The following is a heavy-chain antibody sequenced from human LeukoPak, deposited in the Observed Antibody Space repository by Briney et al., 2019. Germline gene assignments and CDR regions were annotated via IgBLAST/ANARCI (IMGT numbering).Heavy chain of an antibody. J-gene: IGHJ3*02. Sequence: GGSLRLSCAASGFTFSSYSMNWVRQAPGKGLEWVSYISSSSSTIYYADSVKGRFTIPRDNAKNSLYLQMNSLRAEDTAVYYCARDVDSSGWYMGGAFDIWGQGTMVTVSS. CDR3: ARDVDSSGWYMGGAFDI. V-gene: IGHV3-48*01. CDR1: GFTFSSYS. CDR2: ISSSSSTI. D-gene: IGHD6-19*01.